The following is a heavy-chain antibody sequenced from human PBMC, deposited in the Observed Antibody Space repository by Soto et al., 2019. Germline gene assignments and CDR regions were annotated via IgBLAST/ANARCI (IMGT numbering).Heavy chain of an antibody. CDR1: GYTFTSYY. V-gene: IGHV1-46*01. CDR2: INPSGGST. Sequence: ASVKVSCKASGYTFTSYYMHWVRQAPGQGLEWMGIINPSGGSTSYAQKFQGGVTMTRDTSTSTVYMELSSLRSEDTAVYYCARERGSRAVDYWGQGTLVTVSS. J-gene: IGHJ4*02. D-gene: IGHD1-26*01. CDR3: ARERGSRAVDY.